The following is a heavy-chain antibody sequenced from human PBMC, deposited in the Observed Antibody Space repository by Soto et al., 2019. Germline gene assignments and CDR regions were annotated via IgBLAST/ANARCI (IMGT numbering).Heavy chain of an antibody. CDR1: GGSISSGDNY. CDR3: ARTSWFGELSFDY. Sequence: PSETLSLTCSVSGGSISSGDNYWSWIRQPPGKGLECIGYILNSGRAHYIPSLRSRLAISVDTSRNQFSLKLSSVTAADTAVYYCARTSWFGELSFDYWGLGTLVTVSS. V-gene: IGHV4-30-4*01. CDR2: ILNSGRA. D-gene: IGHD3-10*01. J-gene: IGHJ4*02.